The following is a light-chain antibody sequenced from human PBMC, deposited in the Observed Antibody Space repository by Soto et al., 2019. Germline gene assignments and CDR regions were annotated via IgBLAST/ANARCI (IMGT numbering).Light chain of an antibody. V-gene: IGLV1-44*01. J-gene: IGLJ3*02. CDR3: AAWDDNLNGWV. CDR1: SSNIGTNS. CDR2: SRN. Sequence: VVTQPPSASGTPGQRVSISCSGSSSNIGTNSVTWYQQLPGTAPKLLIYSRNQRPSGVPDRFSGSKSGTSASLAISGLQSEDEADYYCAAWDDNLNGWVFGGGTKLTVL.